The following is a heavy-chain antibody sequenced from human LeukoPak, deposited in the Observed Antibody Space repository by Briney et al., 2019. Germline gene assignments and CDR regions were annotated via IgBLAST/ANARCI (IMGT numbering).Heavy chain of an antibody. CDR1: GFTFDDYG. J-gene: IGHJ4*02. CDR2: INWNGGST. Sequence: PGGSLRLSCVASGFTFDDYGMSWVRQAPGKGLEWVSGINWNGGSTGYADSVKGRFTISRDNAKNSLYLQMNSLRAEDTALYYCARGSYYYDSSGYYYDYWGQGTLVTVSS. CDR3: ARGSYYYDSSGYYYDY. V-gene: IGHV3-20*04. D-gene: IGHD3-22*01.